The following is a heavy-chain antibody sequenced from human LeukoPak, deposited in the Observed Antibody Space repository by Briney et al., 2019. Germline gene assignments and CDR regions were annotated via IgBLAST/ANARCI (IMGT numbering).Heavy chain of an antibody. Sequence: GGSLRLSCAASGFTFSTYWMHWVRQDPGKGLVWVSRISSDASITSYANPVKGRFTISRDNAKNSLYLQMNSLRAEDTAVYYCARDMSTGQDYWGQGTLVTVSS. CDR2: ISSDASIT. D-gene: IGHD5/OR15-5a*01. J-gene: IGHJ4*02. CDR3: ARDMSTGQDY. CDR1: GFTFSTYW. V-gene: IGHV3-74*01.